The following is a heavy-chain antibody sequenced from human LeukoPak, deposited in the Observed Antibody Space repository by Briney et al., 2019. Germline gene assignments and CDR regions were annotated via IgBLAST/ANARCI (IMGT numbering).Heavy chain of an antibody. Sequence: SETLSLTCTVSGYSISSGYYWGWIRQPPGKGLEWIGNIYPTGSTYYNPSLKSRVTISVDTSKNQFSLKVSSVSAADTAVYYCARAYSSSWYWNWFDPWGQGTLVTVSS. CDR3: ARAYSSSWYWNWFDP. D-gene: IGHD6-13*01. CDR1: GYSISSGYY. V-gene: IGHV4-38-2*02. J-gene: IGHJ5*02. CDR2: IYPTGST.